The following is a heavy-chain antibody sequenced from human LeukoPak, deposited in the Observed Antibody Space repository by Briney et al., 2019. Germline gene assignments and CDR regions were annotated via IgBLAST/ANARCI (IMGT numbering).Heavy chain of an antibody. Sequence: SETLSLTCTVSGGSISSGGYYWSWIRQHPGKGLEWIGYIYYSGSTYYNPSLKRRVTISVDTSKNQFSLKLSSVTAADTAVYYCARDRWGVRGVPWDYYGMDVWGKGTTVTVSS. CDR1: GGSISSGGYY. J-gene: IGHJ6*04. CDR2: IYYSGST. V-gene: IGHV4-31*03. CDR3: ARDRWGVRGVPWDYYGMDV. D-gene: IGHD3-10*01.